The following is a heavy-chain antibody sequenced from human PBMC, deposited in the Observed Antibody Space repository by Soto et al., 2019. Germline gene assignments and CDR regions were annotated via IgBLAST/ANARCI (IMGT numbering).Heavy chain of an antibody. CDR1: VGTFSNYH. CDR2: IFPLTDIP. V-gene: IGHV1-69*02. CDR3: ARGPLVVSNYFES. Sequence: QVQLVQSGTELKKPGSSVKVSCNASVGTFSNYHINWVRQAPGQGLEWMGSIFPLTDIPDYAQNFQARLTMSADKSTSTAYMELRSLTYDDAAMYFCARGPLVVSNYFESWGQGTLVTVSS. J-gene: IGHJ4*02.